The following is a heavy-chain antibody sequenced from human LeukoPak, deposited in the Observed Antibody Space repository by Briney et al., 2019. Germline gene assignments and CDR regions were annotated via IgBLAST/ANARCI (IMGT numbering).Heavy chain of an antibody. CDR3: ARSGGLQKFDY. D-gene: IGHD4-11*01. CDR2: ISYDGNTI. Sequence: PGRSLRLSCAASEFTFSNYAVHWVRQAPGKGLQWVAVISYDGNTIHYADSVKGRFTISRDTSKNTLGLQMNSLRTEDTAVYYCARSGGLQKFDYWGQGTLVTVSS. J-gene: IGHJ4*02. CDR1: EFTFSNYA. V-gene: IGHV3-30-3*01.